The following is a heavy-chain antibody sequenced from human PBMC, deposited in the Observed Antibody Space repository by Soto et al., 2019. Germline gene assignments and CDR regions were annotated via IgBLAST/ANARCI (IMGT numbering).Heavy chain of an antibody. CDR2: IYYSGST. D-gene: IGHD2-2*01. CDR1: GGSISSYY. Sequence: ASETLSLTCTVSGGSISSYYWSWIRQPPGKGLEWIGYIYYSGSTNYNPSLKSRVTISVDTSKNQFSLKLSSVTAADTAVYYCARGRDVVVPAAMPMTFDYWGQGTLVTVSS. J-gene: IGHJ4*02. V-gene: IGHV4-59*12. CDR3: ARGRDVVVPAAMPMTFDY.